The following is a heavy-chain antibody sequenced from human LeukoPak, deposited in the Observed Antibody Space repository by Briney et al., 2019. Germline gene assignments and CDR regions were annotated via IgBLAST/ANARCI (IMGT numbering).Heavy chain of an antibody. CDR2: ISSSSSYI. J-gene: IGHJ4*02. Sequence: GGSLRLSCAASGFTFSSYSMNWVRQAPGKGLEWVSSISSSSSYIYYADSVKGRFTISRDNAKNSPYLQMNSLRAEDTAVYYCARVVGATALSYFDYWGQGTLVTVSS. CDR1: GFTFSSYS. V-gene: IGHV3-21*01. D-gene: IGHD6-13*01. CDR3: ARVVGATALSYFDY.